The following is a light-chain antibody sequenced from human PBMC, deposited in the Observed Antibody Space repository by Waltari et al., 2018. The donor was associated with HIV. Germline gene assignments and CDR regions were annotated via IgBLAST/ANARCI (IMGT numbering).Light chain of an antibody. CDR3: NSYTTSSTLHVV. V-gene: IGLV2-14*03. J-gene: IGLJ2*01. CDR1: SRDVGGYNY. Sequence: QSALTQPASVSGSPGQSITISCTGTSRDVGGYNYVSWYQHHPGKAPKLMIYDVSNRPSGVANRFSGSKSRNTASLTISGLQAEDEADYYCNSYTTSSTLHVVFGGGTKLTVL. CDR2: DVS.